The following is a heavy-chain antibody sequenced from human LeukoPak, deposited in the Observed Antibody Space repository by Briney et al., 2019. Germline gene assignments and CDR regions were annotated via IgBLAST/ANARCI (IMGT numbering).Heavy chain of an antibody. Sequence: SETLSLTCAVYGVSFSGYYWSWIRQPPGKGLEWIGEINHSGSTNYNPSLKSRVTISVDTSKNQFSLKLSSVTAADTAVYYCARVEIAAAGTLFDYWGQGTMVTVSS. J-gene: IGHJ4*02. CDR1: GVSFSGYY. CDR3: ARVEIAAAGTLFDY. V-gene: IGHV4-34*01. D-gene: IGHD6-13*01. CDR2: INHSGST.